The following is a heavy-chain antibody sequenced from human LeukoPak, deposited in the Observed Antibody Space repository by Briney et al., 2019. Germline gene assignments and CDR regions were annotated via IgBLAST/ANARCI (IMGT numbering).Heavy chain of an antibody. D-gene: IGHD3-10*01. J-gene: IGHJ4*02. V-gene: IGHV4-4*07. CDR3: ARDPHYGSGGYTPYYFDY. CDR1: GGSISSYY. CDR2: IYTSGST. Sequence: PSETLSLTCTVSGGSISSYYWSWIRQPAGKGLEWIGRIYTSGSTNYNPSLKSRVTMSVDTSKNQFSLKLSSVTAADTAVYYCARDPHYGSGGYTPYYFDYWGQGTLVTVSS.